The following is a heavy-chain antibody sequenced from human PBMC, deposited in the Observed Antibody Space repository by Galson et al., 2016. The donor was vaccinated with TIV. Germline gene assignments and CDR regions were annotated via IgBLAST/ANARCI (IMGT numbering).Heavy chain of an antibody. D-gene: IGHD6-19*01. V-gene: IGHV1-69*06. CDR1: EDAFSSYS. CDR2: IIPVFGTS. CDR3: ATRGQQWLAPYYYYGMDV. Sequence: SVKVSCKASEDAFSSYSISWVRQAPGQGLEWMGGIIPVFGTSNYAQKFQGRVTITADKSTSTAYMELTSLRSDDTAVYFCATRGQQWLAPYYYYGMDVWGQGTTVTVSS. J-gene: IGHJ6*02.